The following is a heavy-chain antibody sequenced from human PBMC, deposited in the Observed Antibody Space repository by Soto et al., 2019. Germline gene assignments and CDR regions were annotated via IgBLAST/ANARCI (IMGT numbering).Heavy chain of an antibody. CDR1: GDSVSNGNFY. CDR2: IYYSGST. CDR3: ARGRFLDY. J-gene: IGHJ4*02. Sequence: VQLQESGPGLVKPSQTLSLTCTVSGDSVSNGNFYWTWIRQPPGKSLEWIGYIYYSGSTYYNPSLQSRVILSIDTSKNQFSLRLSSVTAADTAVYYCARGRFLDYWGQGTLVTVSS. D-gene: IGHD3-3*01. V-gene: IGHV4-30-4*01.